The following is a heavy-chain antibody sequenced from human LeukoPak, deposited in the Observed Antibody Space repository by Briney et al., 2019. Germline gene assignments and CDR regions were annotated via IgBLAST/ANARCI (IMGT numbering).Heavy chain of an antibody. CDR2: ISGSGGST. Sequence: PGGSLRLSCAASGFTFSSYGMSWVRQAPGKVLEWVSAISGSGGSTYYADSVKGRFTISRDNSKNTLYLQMNSLRAEDTAVYYCAKGYYYDSSGYQDAFDIWGQGTMVTVSS. V-gene: IGHV3-23*01. CDR3: AKGYYYDSSGYQDAFDI. J-gene: IGHJ3*02. D-gene: IGHD3-22*01. CDR1: GFTFSSYG.